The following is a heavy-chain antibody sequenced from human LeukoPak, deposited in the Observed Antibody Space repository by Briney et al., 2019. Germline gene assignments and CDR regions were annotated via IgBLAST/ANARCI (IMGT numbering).Heavy chain of an antibody. CDR2: IKQDGSEK. D-gene: IGHD2-15*01. V-gene: IGHV3-7*03. CDR1: GFTFSSYW. CDR3: ARIYCSVGSCYFDY. J-gene: IGHJ4*02. Sequence: GGSLRLSCAASGFTFSSYWMSWVRQAPGKGLEWVANIKQDGSEKYYVDSVKGRFTISRDNAKNSLYLQMNSLRAEDTAVYYCARIYCSVGSCYFDYWGQGTLVTVSS.